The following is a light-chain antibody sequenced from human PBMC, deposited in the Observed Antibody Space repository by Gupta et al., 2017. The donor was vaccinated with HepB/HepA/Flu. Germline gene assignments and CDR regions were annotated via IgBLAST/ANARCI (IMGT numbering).Light chain of an antibody. V-gene: IGLV3-1*01. Sequence: SYDLTQPPSVSVSPGQTANITCSGNNLGNKYTCWFHQKPGQSPVLVIYKDTQRPAGIPERFSGSTSGNTATLTISGTQAMDEDDYYCQAWDTNRYVFGTGTKVTVL. CDR3: QAWDTNRYV. CDR1: NLGNKY. CDR2: KDT. J-gene: IGLJ1*01.